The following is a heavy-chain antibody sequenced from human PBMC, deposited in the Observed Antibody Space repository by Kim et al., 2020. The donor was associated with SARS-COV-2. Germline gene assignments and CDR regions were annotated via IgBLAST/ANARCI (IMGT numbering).Heavy chain of an antibody. D-gene: IGHD2-2*01. V-gene: IGHV4-59*01. J-gene: IGHJ4*02. CDR3: VRSEGRASWRKFDY. Sequence: NPSRKSRVTISSDTSKNEFSLELTSVTAADTAIYYWVRSEGRASWRKFDYWGQGVLVTVSS.